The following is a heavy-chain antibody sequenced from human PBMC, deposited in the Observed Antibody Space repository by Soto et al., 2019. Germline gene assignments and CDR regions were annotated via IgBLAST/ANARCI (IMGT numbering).Heavy chain of an antibody. J-gene: IGHJ3*02. V-gene: IGHV4-34*01. Sequence: QVQLQQWGAGRLKPSETLSLTCAVYGGSFSGYYWSWIRQPPGKGLEWIGEINHSGSTNYNPSLKSRVTISVDTSKNQFSLKLSSVTAADTAVYSCARLALRFHGAFDIWGQGTMVTVSS. D-gene: IGHD5-12*01. CDR2: INHSGST. CDR3: ARLALRFHGAFDI. CDR1: GGSFSGYY.